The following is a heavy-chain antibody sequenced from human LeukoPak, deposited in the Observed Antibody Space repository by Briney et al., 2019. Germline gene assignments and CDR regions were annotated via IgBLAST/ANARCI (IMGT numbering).Heavy chain of an antibody. CDR1: GGSISSSNW. Sequence: SGTLSLTCAVSGGSISSSNWWSWVRQPPGKGLEWIGEIYHSGSTNYNPSLKSRVTISVDKSKNQFSLKLSSVTAADTAVYYCARSTWLSDPYFDYWGQGTLVTVSS. CDR3: ARSTWLSDPYFDY. J-gene: IGHJ4*02. D-gene: IGHD3-22*01. V-gene: IGHV4-4*02. CDR2: IYHSGST.